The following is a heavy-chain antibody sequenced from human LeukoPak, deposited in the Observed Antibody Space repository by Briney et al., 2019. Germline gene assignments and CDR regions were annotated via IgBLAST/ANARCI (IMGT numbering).Heavy chain of an antibody. CDR1: GFTFSSYA. CDR2: ISGNGDST. CDR3: ARQMATIIH. V-gene: IGHV3-23*01. D-gene: IGHD5-24*01. J-gene: IGHJ4*02. Sequence: GGSLRLSCAASGFTFSSYAMSWVRQAPGKGLEWVSAISGNGDSTYYADSVKGRFTISRDNSKNTLYPQMNSLRAEDTALYYCARQMATIIHWGQGTLVTVSS.